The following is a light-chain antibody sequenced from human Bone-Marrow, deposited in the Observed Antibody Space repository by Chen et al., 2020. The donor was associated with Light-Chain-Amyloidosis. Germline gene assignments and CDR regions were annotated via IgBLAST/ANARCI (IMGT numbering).Light chain of an antibody. CDR3: QVWDRSSDRPV. CDR1: NIGSTS. V-gene: IGLV3-21*02. Sequence: SYVLTQPSSVSVAPGQTATIACGGNNIGSTSVHWYQPPPGQAPLQVVYDDSDRPSGIPERLSGSNSGNTATLTISRVEAGDEADYYCQVWDRSSDRPVFGGGTKLTVL. J-gene: IGLJ3*02. CDR2: DDS.